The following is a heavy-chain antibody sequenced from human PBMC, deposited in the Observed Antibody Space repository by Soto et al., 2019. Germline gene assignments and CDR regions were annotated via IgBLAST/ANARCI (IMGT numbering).Heavy chain of an antibody. CDR3: ARDLGAPGRGSAVGCYYLSGRDV. J-gene: IGHJ6*02. CDR2: IKEDGSEK. V-gene: IGHV3-7*05. Sequence: EVQLVESGGGLVQPGGSLRLSCAASEFTFSSYWMNWVRQAPGKGLEWVANIKEDGSEKYYVDSVKGRFTISRDNAKNSLYLQMNGLRGEDTAVYFCARDLGAPGRGSAVGCYYLSGRDVWGQGTTVTFSS. D-gene: IGHD3-10*01. CDR1: EFTFSSYW.